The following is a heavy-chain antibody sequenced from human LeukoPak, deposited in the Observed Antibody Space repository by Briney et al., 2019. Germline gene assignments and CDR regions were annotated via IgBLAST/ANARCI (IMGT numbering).Heavy chain of an antibody. D-gene: IGHD2/OR15-2a*01. CDR2: IYYSGST. CDR1: GGSISSYY. CDR3: ARGPQYPRQYYFDY. V-gene: IGHV4-59*01. Sequence: SETLSLTCTVSGGSISSYYWSWIRQPPGKGLEWIGYIYYSGSTNYNPSLKSRVTISVDTSKNQFSLKLSSVTAADTAVYYCARGPQYPRQYYFDYWGQGTLVTVSS. J-gene: IGHJ4*02.